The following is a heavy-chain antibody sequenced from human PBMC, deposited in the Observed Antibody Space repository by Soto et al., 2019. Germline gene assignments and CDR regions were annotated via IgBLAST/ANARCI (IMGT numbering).Heavy chain of an antibody. V-gene: IGHV3-33*01. D-gene: IGHD3-16*01. Sequence: GSLRLSCAASGFTFDTYVMHWVRQAPGRGLEWVALIWYDGSNKYYADSVKGRFTISRDNSKNTLYLQMNSLRAEDTAVYYCARGARDFDYWGQGTLVTAS. CDR3: ARGARDFDY. J-gene: IGHJ4*02. CDR2: IWYDGSNK. CDR1: GFTFDTYV.